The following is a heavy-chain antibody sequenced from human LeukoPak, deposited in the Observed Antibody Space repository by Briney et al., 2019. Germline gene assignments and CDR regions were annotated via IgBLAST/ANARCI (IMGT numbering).Heavy chain of an antibody. V-gene: IGHV3-23*01. CDR3: AKINQPHYFDSSGYYYHFDY. CDR2: ISGSAGST. CDR1: GFTFRSYS. Sequence: GGSLRLSCAASGFTFRSYSMNWVRQAPGKGLEWVSGISGSAGSTYYADSVKGRFSISRDHSKNTLYLQMNSLRAEDTAVYYCAKINQPHYFDSSGYYYHFDYWGQGTLVTVSS. J-gene: IGHJ4*02. D-gene: IGHD3-22*01.